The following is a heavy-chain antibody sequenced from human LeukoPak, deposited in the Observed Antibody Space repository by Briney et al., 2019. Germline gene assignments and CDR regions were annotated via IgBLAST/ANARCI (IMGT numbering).Heavy chain of an antibody. CDR2: INHSGTT. CDR3: ARAPGTVAIDY. J-gene: IGHJ4*02. D-gene: IGHD5-12*01. Sequence: SETLSLTCAVYGESFSGYSWTWIRQAPGMGLEWIGEINHSGTTNYNPFLKSRVTISIDTSKNQFSLKLSSVTAADTAAYYCARAPGTVAIDYWGQGTLVTVSS. CDR1: GESFSGYS. V-gene: IGHV4-34*01.